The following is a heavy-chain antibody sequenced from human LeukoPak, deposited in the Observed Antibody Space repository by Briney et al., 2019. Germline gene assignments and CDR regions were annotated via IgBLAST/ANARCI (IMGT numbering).Heavy chain of an antibody. Sequence: ASVRVSCKASGYNFTGYYMHLLRQAPGHGLVWLGWFNPYSGETSYAQKFRGRVTMTSDPSISTAYMELDRLRSDDTAVYYCARAGRAAVRAFHYYYYSMDVWGEGTTVIVSS. V-gene: IGHV1-2*02. D-gene: IGHD6-13*01. CDR3: ARAGRAAVRAFHYYYYSMDV. CDR2: FNPYSGET. J-gene: IGHJ6*03. CDR1: GYNFTGYY.